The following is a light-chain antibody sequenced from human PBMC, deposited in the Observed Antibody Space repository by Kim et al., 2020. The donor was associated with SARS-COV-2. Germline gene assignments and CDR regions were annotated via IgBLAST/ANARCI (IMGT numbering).Light chain of an antibody. Sequence: ELTQPPSASGAPGQRVTISCSGGSSNIGSNTVNWYQHLPGTAPKLLIYSQDRRPSGVPDRFSGSKSGTSTSLAISGLQSEDEADYYCASWDASLNVVVFGGGTQLTVL. CDR1: SSNIGSNT. CDR2: SQD. V-gene: IGLV1-44*01. CDR3: ASWDASLNVVV. J-gene: IGLJ2*01.